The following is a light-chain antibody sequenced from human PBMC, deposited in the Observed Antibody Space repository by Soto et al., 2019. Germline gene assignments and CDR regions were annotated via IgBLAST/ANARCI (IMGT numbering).Light chain of an antibody. CDR2: GAS. J-gene: IGKJ3*01. CDR3: QQYGSSPLT. CDR1: QSVSSPY. V-gene: IGKV3-20*01. Sequence: EVVLTQSPVTLSLSPGERATLSCRASQSVSSPYLAWYQQKPGQPPRLLIYGASSRATDIPDRFIGSGSGIEFPLTLARRAHEDFAMYYCQQYGSSPLTFGPGTKVDI.